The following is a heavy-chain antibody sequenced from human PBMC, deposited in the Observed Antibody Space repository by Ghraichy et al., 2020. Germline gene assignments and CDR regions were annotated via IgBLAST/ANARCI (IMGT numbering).Heavy chain of an antibody. CDR2: IWYDGSNK. V-gene: IGHV3-33*01. Sequence: GGSLRLSCAASGFTFSSYGMHWVRQAPGKGLEWVAVIWYDGSNKYYADSVKGRFTISRDNSKNTLYLQMNSLRAEDTAVDYCARDLAVAATRWFDPWGQGTLVTVSS. CDR3: ARDLAVAATRWFDP. D-gene: IGHD6-19*01. CDR1: GFTFSSYG. J-gene: IGHJ5*02.